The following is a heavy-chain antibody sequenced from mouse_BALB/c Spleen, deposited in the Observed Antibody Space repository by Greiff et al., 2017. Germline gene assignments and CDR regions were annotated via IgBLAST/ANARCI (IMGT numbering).Heavy chain of an antibody. CDR1: GFTFSSFG. V-gene: IGHV5-17*02. Sequence: DVMLVESGGGLVQPGGSRKLSCAASGFTFSSFGMHWVRQAPEKGLEWVAYISSGSSTIYYADTVKGRFTISRDNPKNTLFLQMTSLRSEDTAMYYCARNYGSYAMDYWGQGTSVTVSS. CDR2: ISSGSSTI. CDR3: ARNYGSYAMDY. D-gene: IGHD1-2*01. J-gene: IGHJ4*01.